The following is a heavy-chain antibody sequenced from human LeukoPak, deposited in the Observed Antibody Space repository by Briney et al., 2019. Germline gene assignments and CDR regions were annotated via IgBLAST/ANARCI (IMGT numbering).Heavy chain of an antibody. CDR2: IYHSGST. CDR3: ATDTQIFSVIQNYHYYGMDV. V-gene: IGHV4-4*02. J-gene: IGHJ6*02. D-gene: IGHD2/OR15-2a*01. CDR1: GGSISSSNW. Sequence: SGTLSLTCAVSGGSISSSNWWSWVRQPPGKGLEWIGEIYHSGSTNYNPSLKSRVTISVDTSKNQFSLELNSVTAADTAVYYCATDTQIFSVIQNYHYYGMDVWGQGTTVTVSS.